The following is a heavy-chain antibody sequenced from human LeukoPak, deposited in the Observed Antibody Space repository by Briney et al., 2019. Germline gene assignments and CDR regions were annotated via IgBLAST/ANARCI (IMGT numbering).Heavy chain of an antibody. V-gene: IGHV4-59*01. CDR1: GGSISSCY. Sequence: SETLSLTCTVSGGSISSCYWSWIRQPPGKGLEWIGYIYYSGSTNYDPSLKSRVTISVDTSKNQFSLKLSSVTAADTAVYYCARVGAVAGTDAFDIWGQGTMVTVSS. CDR2: IYYSGST. CDR3: ARVGAVAGTDAFDI. D-gene: IGHD6-19*01. J-gene: IGHJ3*02.